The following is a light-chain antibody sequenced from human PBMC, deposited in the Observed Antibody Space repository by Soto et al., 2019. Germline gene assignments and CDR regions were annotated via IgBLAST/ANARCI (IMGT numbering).Light chain of an antibody. J-gene: IGKJ4*01. Sequence: DIQMTQSPSPLCASVGDRVTITRQASQDITNYLNWYQQKPGKAPRLLLYDASSLETGVPSRFSGSGYGTDFTFTISSLQPEDIATYYCQQYNNLPLTFGGGTKVDI. CDR2: DAS. CDR3: QQYNNLPLT. V-gene: IGKV1-33*01. CDR1: QDITNY.